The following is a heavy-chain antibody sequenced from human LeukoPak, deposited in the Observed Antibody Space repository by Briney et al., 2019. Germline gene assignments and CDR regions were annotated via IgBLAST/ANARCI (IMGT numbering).Heavy chain of an antibody. CDR2: INHSGST. J-gene: IGHJ5*02. CDR1: GGSFSGYY. CDR3: ARVQWLANWFDP. D-gene: IGHD6-19*01. Sequence: PSETLSLTCAVYGGSFSGYYWSWIRQPPGKGLEWIGEINHSGSTNYNPSLKSRVTISVDTSKNQFSLKLGSVTAADTAVYYCARVQWLANWFDPWGQGTLVTVSS. V-gene: IGHV4-34*01.